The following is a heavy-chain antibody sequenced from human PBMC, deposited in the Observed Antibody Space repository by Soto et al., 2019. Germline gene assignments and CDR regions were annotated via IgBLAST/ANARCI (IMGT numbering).Heavy chain of an antibody. V-gene: IGHV3-30-3*01. CDR3: ARDLPGIAVAGRRKGAFDI. Sequence: GGSLRLSCAASGFTFSSYAMHWVRQAPGKGLEWVAVISYDGSNKYYADSVKGRFTISRDNSKNTLYLQMNSLRAEDTAVYYCARDLPGIAVAGRRKGAFDIWGQGTMVTVSS. J-gene: IGHJ3*02. CDR1: GFTFSSYA. D-gene: IGHD6-19*01. CDR2: ISYDGSNK.